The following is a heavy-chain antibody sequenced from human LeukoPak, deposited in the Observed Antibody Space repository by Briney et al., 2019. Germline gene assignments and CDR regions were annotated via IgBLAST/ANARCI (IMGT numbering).Heavy chain of an antibody. V-gene: IGHV3-64*01. D-gene: IGHD2-15*01. CDR1: GFIFSNYA. J-gene: IGHJ3*02. Sequence: GSLRLSCAASGFIFSNYAIHWVRQAPGKGLEHVSGISNNGGSTSYANSVKGRFTISRDNSKNTLYLQMGSLRAEDMAIYYCARAPCGTCYFAFDIWGQGTMVTVSS. CDR3: ARAPCGTCYFAFDI. CDR2: ISNNGGST.